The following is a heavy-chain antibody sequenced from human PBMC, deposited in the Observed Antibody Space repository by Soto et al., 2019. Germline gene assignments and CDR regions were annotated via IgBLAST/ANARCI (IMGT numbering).Heavy chain of an antibody. Sequence: QLLQSGGGLVQPGGSLTLSCAASGFTFGTTDMSWVRQAPGEGLEWVSTIDGSGGITYYADSVKGRFTISRDNSRNTVYLQMNSLSGDATSLYYCVKNSGWFNTWGQGALVTVSS. D-gene: IGHD3-10*01. CDR3: VKNSGWFNT. V-gene: IGHV3-23*01. CDR2: IDGSGGIT. CDR1: GFTFGTTD. J-gene: IGHJ5*02.